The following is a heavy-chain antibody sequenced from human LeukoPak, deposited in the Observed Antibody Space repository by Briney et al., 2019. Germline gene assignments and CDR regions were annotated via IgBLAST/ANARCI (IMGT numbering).Heavy chain of an antibody. CDR2: INSGSSDK. CDR1: GFTFSLYA. J-gene: IGHJ4*02. CDR3: ATPAPKLRYFDWSLDY. V-gene: IGHV3-48*01. D-gene: IGHD3-9*01. Sequence: GGSLRLSCAASGFTFSLYAMNWVRQAPGKGLEWVAYINSGSSDKHYIESVEGRFTISRDNSKNTLYLQMNSLRAEDTAVYYCATPAPKLRYFDWSLDYWGQGTLVTVSS.